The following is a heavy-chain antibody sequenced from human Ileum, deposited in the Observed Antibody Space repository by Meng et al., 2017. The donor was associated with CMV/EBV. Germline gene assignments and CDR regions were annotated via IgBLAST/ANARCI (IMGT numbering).Heavy chain of an antibody. CDR3: ARGHYDSF. CDR2: ISRDNTYT. J-gene: IGHJ4*02. Sequence: QVSLVESGGDLVKPGGSLRLSCGASGFSFSDFHMNWIRQAPGKGPEWVSFISRDNTYTNYADSVKGRFTISRDNAKNLLFLQMNSLRVEDTALYYCARGHYDSFWGRGTLVTASS. V-gene: IGHV3-11*06. CDR1: GFSFSDFH. D-gene: IGHD3-22*01.